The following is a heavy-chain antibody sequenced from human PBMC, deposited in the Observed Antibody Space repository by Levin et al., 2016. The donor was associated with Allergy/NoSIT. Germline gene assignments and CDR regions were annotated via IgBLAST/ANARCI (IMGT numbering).Heavy chain of an antibody. CDR1: GYTFTRHY. Sequence: ASVKVSCKASGYTFTRHYIHWVRQAPGQRPEWMGLINPSGGSTFSSQRFQGRVTMTSDTSTGTVYMDLRGLGPEDTAIYYCARVGTPGSGSYYFDYWGQGTPVTVSA. D-gene: IGHD6-19*01. CDR2: INPSGGST. V-gene: IGHV1-46*01. CDR3: ARVGTPGSGSYYFDY. J-gene: IGHJ4*02.